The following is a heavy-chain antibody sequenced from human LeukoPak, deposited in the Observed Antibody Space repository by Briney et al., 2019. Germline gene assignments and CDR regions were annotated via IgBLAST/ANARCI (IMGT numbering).Heavy chain of an antibody. CDR1: GYSVSSGYY. CDR3: ASFVGAATTSHIDY. D-gene: IGHD1-26*01. Sequence: SETLSLTCAVSGYSVSSGYYWGWIRQPPGKGLEWIGSIYHSGSTYYNPSLKSRVTISVDMSKNQFSLKLSSVTAADTAVYYCASFVGAATTSHIDYWGQGTLVTVSS. J-gene: IGHJ4*02. V-gene: IGHV4-38-2*01. CDR2: IYHSGST.